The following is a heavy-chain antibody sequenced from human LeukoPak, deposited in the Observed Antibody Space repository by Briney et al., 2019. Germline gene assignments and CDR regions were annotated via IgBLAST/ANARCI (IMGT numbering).Heavy chain of an antibody. CDR1: GFTFSDYY. Sequence: PGGSLRLSCAASGFTFSDYYMSWIRQAPGKGLEWISYISRGGSTTYYADSVKGRFTISRDNAKNSLYLQMNSLGAEDTAVYYCARQPRVAAAPIWGQGTLVTVSS. V-gene: IGHV3-11*01. D-gene: IGHD6-25*01. CDR3: ARQPRVAAAPI. J-gene: IGHJ4*02. CDR2: ISRGGSTT.